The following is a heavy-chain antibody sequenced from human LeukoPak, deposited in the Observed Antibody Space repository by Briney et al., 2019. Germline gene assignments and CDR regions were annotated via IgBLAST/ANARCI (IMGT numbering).Heavy chain of an antibody. CDR3: ASSEAGLRYFDWLRCFDY. D-gene: IGHD3-9*01. CDR1: GFTVSSNY. Sequence: HPGGSLRLSCAASGFTVSSNYLSWVRQAPVKGLEWVSVIYSGGSTYYADSVKGRFTISRDNSKNTLYLQMNALKTEDTAVYYCASSEAGLRYFDWLRCFDYWGQGALVAVSS. V-gene: IGHV3-53*01. CDR2: IYSGGST. J-gene: IGHJ4*02.